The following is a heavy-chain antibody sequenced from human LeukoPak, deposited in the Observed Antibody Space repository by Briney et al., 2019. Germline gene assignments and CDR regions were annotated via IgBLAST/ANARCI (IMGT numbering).Heavy chain of an antibody. CDR1: GFTFSSYA. CDR2: IPYDGSNK. CDR3: ARVQLYSSSWITSTQDDY. Sequence: GGSLRLSCAASGFTFSSYAMHWVRQAPGKGLEWVAVIPYDGSNKYYADSVKGRFTISRDNSKNTLYLQMNSLRAEDTAVYYCARVQLYSSSWITSTQDDYWGQGTLVTVSS. V-gene: IGHV3-30*04. J-gene: IGHJ4*02. D-gene: IGHD6-13*01.